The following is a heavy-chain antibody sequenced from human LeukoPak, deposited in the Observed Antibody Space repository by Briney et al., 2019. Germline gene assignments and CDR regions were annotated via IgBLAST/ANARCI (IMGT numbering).Heavy chain of an antibody. CDR2: FDPEDGET. V-gene: IGHV1-24*01. J-gene: IGHJ3*02. CDR3: ARGFYSSGWYGQHAFDI. CDR1: GYTLTELS. Sequence: ASVKVSCKVSGYTLTELSMHWVRQAPGKGLEWMGGFDPEDGETIYAQKFQGRVTMTEDTSTDTAYMELSSVTAADTAAYYCARGFYSSGWYGQHAFDIWGQGTMVTVSS. D-gene: IGHD6-19*01.